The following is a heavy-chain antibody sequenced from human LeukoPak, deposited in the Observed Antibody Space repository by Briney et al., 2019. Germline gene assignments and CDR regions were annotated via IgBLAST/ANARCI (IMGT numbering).Heavy chain of an antibody. CDR3: ARVRKGSNVDDY. CDR1: GFTFSSYS. D-gene: IGHD1-14*01. CDR2: ISSSSSYI. J-gene: IGHJ4*02. V-gene: IGHV3-21*01. Sequence: PGGSLRLSCATSGFTFSSYSMNWVRQAPGKGLEWVSSISSSSSYIYYAHSVQGRFTISRDNAKNSLYLQMNSLRAEDTAVYYCARVRKGSNVDDYWRQATLVTVSS.